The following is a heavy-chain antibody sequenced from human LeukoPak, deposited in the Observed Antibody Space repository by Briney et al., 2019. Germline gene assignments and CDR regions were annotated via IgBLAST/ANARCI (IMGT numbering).Heavy chain of an antibody. CDR1: GFSFSSYW. Sequence: GGSLRLSCACSGFSFSSYWLSWARQGQGKGLEWVAIIRRDGNEKYYVDSVKGRLTISRDNAKNSLYLQMHSLRAEDAAVYYCARSLGDCSGGSCYPPDYWGQGTLVTVSS. CDR3: ARSLGDCSGGSCYPPDY. V-gene: IGHV3-7*01. J-gene: IGHJ4*02. D-gene: IGHD2-15*01. CDR2: IRRDGNEK.